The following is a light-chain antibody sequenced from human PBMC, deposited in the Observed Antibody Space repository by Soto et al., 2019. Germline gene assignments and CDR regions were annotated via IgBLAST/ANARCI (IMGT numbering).Light chain of an antibody. J-gene: IGKJ5*01. CDR2: GAS. CDR1: QSVSSSY. CDR3: QQYGSSPTIT. V-gene: IGKV3-20*01. Sequence: EIVCTQSPGTLSLSPGERSPLSGRGSQSVSSSYLAWYQQQPGQAPRLLIYGASSRATGIPDRFSGSGSGTDFTLTTSSLEPEDFAVYYCQQYGSSPTITFGQGTRLEIK.